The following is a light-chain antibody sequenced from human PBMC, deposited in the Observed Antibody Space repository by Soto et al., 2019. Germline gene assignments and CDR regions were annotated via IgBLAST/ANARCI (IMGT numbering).Light chain of an antibody. CDR2: GAS. V-gene: IGKV3-20*01. CDR1: QSISSSY. CDR3: QQYSSSPPEFT. Sequence: EIVLTQSPGTPSLSTGERATLFCRARQSISSSYLAWYQQRPGQAPRLLIFGASYRATGIPDRFSGSGSGTDFTLTISRLEPEDFAAYYCQQYSSSPPEFTFGPGTKVDIK. J-gene: IGKJ3*01.